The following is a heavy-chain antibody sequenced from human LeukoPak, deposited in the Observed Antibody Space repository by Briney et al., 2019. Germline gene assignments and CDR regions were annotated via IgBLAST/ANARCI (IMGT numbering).Heavy chain of an antibody. Sequence: TGGSLRLSCAASGFTFSSYGMHWVRQAPGKGLEWVAFIRYDGSNKYYADSVKGRFTISRDNSKNTLYLQMNSLRAEDTAVYYCAKAIQRYSWGFDAFDIWGQGTMVTVSS. D-gene: IGHD5-18*01. V-gene: IGHV3-30*02. CDR3: AKAIQRYSWGFDAFDI. J-gene: IGHJ3*02. CDR2: IRYDGSNK. CDR1: GFTFSSYG.